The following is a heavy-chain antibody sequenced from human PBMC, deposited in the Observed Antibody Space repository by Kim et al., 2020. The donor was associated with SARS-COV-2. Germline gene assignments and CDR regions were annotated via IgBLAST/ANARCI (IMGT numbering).Heavy chain of an antibody. CDR3: AREHYYYHFMDV. J-gene: IGHJ6*03. V-gene: IGHV4-31*02. Sequence: YYNPSLKSRVMTSADTSNTQFSLRVRSVTAADTAVYYCAREHYYYHFMDVWGKGATVTVSS.